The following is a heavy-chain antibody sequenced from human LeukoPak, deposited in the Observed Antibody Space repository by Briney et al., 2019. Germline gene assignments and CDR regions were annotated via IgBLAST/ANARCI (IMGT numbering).Heavy chain of an antibody. CDR3: ARDLKTSGWYGDFDY. D-gene: IGHD6-19*01. CDR2: IFSGGST. V-gene: IGHV3-53*01. J-gene: IGHJ4*02. Sequence: EGSLRLSCVASGFTVSSNYMSWVRQAPGKGLEWVSAIFSGGSTFYADSVTGRFTISRDNSKNTVYLEMNSLRAEDTAVYYCARDLKTSGWYGDFDYWGQGTLVTVSS. CDR1: GFTVSSNY.